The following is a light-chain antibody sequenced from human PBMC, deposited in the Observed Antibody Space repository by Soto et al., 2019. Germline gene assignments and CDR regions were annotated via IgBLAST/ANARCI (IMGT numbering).Light chain of an antibody. V-gene: IGKV1-27*01. CDR2: AAS. J-gene: IGKJ4*01. CDR1: QGISNY. Sequence: DIQMTQSPSSLSASVGDRVTITCRASQGISNYLAWYQQKPGKVPKLQIYAASTLQSGVPSRFSGSGSGTDFTLTISSLQPEDVATYYCQKYNSAPIFGGGTKVEIK. CDR3: QKYNSAPI.